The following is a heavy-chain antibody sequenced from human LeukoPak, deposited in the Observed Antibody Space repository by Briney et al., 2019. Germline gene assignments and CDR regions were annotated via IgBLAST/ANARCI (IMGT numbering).Heavy chain of an antibody. Sequence: PGGSLRLSCAASGFTFSSYSMNWVRQAPGKGLEWVSYISSSSSTIYYADSVKGRFTISRDNAKNSLYLQMNSLRAEDTAVYYCATGITRGWSSFDYWGLGTRVTVSS. D-gene: IGHD6-19*01. CDR3: ATGITRGWSSFDY. CDR1: GFTFSSYS. J-gene: IGHJ4*02. V-gene: IGHV3-48*04. CDR2: ISSSSSTI.